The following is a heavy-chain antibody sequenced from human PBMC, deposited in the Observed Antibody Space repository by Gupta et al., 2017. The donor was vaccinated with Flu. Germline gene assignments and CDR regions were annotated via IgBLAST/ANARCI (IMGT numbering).Heavy chain of an antibody. CDR1: AYSFPTFW. V-gene: IGHV5-51*03. J-gene: IGHJ4*02. Sequence: EVQLVQSGAEVKKPGESLKLSCKDPAYSFPTFWIGWVRQMPGKGLEWMGSIFLRDSDTKYNPSFQGQVTMSVDKSISTAYLQWSSLKASDTAIYYCARGFSSSWSIFDYWGQGTLVTVSS. CDR2: IFLRDSDT. D-gene: IGHD6-13*01. CDR3: ARGFSSSWSIFDY.